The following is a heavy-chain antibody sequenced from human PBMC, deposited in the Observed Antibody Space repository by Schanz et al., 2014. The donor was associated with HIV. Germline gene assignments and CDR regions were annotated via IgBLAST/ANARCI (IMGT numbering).Heavy chain of an antibody. Sequence: QVQLQQSGAEVKKPGSSVKVSCTASGDGFTTRTISWLRQAPGQGLEWMGWINPANGVTKYAQKFRDRVTLTRDTSISTLYMELTSLRSDDTAVYYCVRHVNFLKTDFWGQGTLVTVSS. D-gene: IGHD3-3*01. CDR2: INPANGVT. V-gene: IGHV1-2*02. J-gene: IGHJ4*02. CDR1: GDGFTTRT. CDR3: VRHVNFLKTDF.